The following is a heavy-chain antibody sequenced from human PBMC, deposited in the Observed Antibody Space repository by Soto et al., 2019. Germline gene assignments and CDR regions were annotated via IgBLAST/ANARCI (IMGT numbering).Heavy chain of an antibody. V-gene: IGHV4-39*01. Sequence: PSETLSLTCTVSGGSISSSSYYWGWIRQPPGKGLEWIGSIYYSGSTYYNPSLKSRVTISVDTSKNQFSLKLSSVTAADTAVYYCARHNIVLMVYAILDNYFDYWGQGILVTVSP. CDR3: ARHNIVLMVYAILDNYFDY. J-gene: IGHJ4*02. D-gene: IGHD2-8*01. CDR1: GGSISSSSYY. CDR2: IYYSGST.